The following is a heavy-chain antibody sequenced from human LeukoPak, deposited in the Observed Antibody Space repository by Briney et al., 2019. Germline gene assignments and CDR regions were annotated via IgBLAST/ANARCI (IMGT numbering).Heavy chain of an antibody. V-gene: IGHV1-24*01. CDR3: ATRGVLRYFDWLFPPRDYYYGMDV. D-gene: IGHD3-9*01. Sequence: EASVKVSCKASGYTFTSYGISWVRQAPGKGLEWMGGFDPEDGETIYAQKFQGRVTMTEDTSTDTAYMELSSLRSEDTAVYYCATRGVLRYFDWLFPPRDYYYGMDVWGQGTTVTVSS. CDR2: FDPEDGET. CDR1: GYTFTSYG. J-gene: IGHJ6*02.